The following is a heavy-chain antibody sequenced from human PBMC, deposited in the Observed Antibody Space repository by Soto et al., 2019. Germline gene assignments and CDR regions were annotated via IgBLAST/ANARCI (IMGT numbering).Heavy chain of an antibody. CDR2: ISAYNGNT. CDR1: GYTFTSYG. D-gene: IGHD6-13*01. Sequence: EASVKVSCKASGYTFTSYGISWVRQAPGQGLEWMGWISAYNGNTNYAQKLQGRVTMTTDTSTSTAYMELRSLRSDDTAVYYCATSIAAAGTSINWFDPWGQGTLVTVSS. CDR3: ATSIAAAGTSINWFDP. V-gene: IGHV1-18*04. J-gene: IGHJ5*02.